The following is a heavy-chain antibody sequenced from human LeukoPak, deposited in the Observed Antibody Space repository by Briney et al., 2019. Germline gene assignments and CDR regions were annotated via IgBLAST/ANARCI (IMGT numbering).Heavy chain of an antibody. J-gene: IGHJ5*02. Sequence: ATSVKVPCKASGYTFTGYYMHWVRQAPGQGLEWMGWINPNSGGTNYAQKFQGRVTMTRDTSISTAYMELSRLRSDDTAVYYCATSGYYTNWFDPWGQGTLVTVSS. CDR2: INPNSGGT. CDR1: GYTFTGYY. V-gene: IGHV1-2*02. D-gene: IGHD3-3*01. CDR3: ATSGYYTNWFDP.